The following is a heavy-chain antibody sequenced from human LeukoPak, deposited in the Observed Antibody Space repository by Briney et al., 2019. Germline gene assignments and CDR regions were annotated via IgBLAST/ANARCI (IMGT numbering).Heavy chain of an antibody. J-gene: IGHJ4*02. CDR1: GGSISSSSYY. V-gene: IGHV4-39*01. D-gene: IGHD3-3*01. CDR3: ARPHIPFGVAPFDY. Sequence: SETLSLTCTVSGGSISSSSYYWGWIRQPPGKGLEWIGSIYYSGSTYYNPSLKSRVTISVDTSKNQFSLKLSSVTAADTAVYYCARPHIPFGVAPFDYWGQGTLVTVSS. CDR2: IYYSGST.